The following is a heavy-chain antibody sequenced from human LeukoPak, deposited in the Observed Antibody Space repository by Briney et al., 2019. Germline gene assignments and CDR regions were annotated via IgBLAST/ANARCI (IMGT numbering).Heavy chain of an antibody. Sequence: GGSLRLSCAASGFTFSNAWMSWVRQAPGKGLEWVGRIKSKTDGGTTDYAAPVKGRFTISRDDSKNTLYLQMNSLKTEDTAVYYCTTDTDPYCYDSSGSSYWGQGTLVTVSS. CDR1: GFTFSNAW. CDR2: IKSKTDGGTT. V-gene: IGHV3-15*01. D-gene: IGHD3-22*01. J-gene: IGHJ4*02. CDR3: TTDTDPYCYDSSGSSY.